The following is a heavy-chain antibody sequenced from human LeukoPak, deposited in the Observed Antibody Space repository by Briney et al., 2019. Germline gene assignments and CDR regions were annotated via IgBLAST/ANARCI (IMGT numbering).Heavy chain of an antibody. D-gene: IGHD2-15*01. CDR2: IKQDGSQK. CDR3: ARDTGCAGGTCFSFYDY. Sequence: PGGSLRLSCAASGFTFSTYWMTWLREAPGKGLDWVANIKQDGSQKYYVDSVKGRFTISRDNAKNSLYLQMDSLRAEDTAVYYCARDTGCAGGTCFSFYDYWGQGTLVTVSS. V-gene: IGHV3-7*01. J-gene: IGHJ4*02. CDR1: GFTFSTYW.